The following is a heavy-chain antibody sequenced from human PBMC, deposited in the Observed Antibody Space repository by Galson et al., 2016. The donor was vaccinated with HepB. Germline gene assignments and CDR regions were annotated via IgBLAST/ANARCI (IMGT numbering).Heavy chain of an antibody. CDR1: GASVTSYY. V-gene: IGHV4-59*02. Sequence: SETLSLTCTVSGASVTSYYWSWIRQPPGKGLEWIGCMYYSGRTDYSPYLKSRVTISLDTSKNQFSLRMSTVTDADTAIYYCARVRITGRTFPFDYWGQGTLVTVSS. J-gene: IGHJ4*02. D-gene: IGHD1/OR15-1a*01. CDR2: MYYSGRT. CDR3: ARVRITGRTFPFDY.